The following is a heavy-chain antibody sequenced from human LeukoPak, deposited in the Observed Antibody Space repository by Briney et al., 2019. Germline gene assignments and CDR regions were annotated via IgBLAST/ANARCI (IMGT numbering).Heavy chain of an antibody. CDR1: GFTFGNYW. CDR3: ARRSTGNFDY. V-gene: IGHV3-11*03. CDR2: IRGRGSST. J-gene: IGHJ4*02. Sequence: GGSLRLSCAASGFTFGNYWMHWVRQAPGKGLEWVSYIRGRGSSTYTSYADSVKGRFTISRDDAKDSLYLQMNSLRADDTAVYYCARRSTGNFDYWGQGTLVTVSS.